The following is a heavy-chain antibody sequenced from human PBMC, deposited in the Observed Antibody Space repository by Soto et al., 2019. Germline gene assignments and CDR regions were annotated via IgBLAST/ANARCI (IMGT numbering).Heavy chain of an antibody. J-gene: IGHJ4*02. CDR1: GFTFSSYG. V-gene: IGHV3-30*03. CDR3: VSGSYFDY. CDR2: ISYDGSNK. Sequence: GGSLRLSCAASGFTFSSYGMHWVHQAPGKGLEWVAVISYDGSNKYYADSVKGRFTISRDNSKNTLYLQMNSLRAEDTAVYYCVSGSYFDYWGQGTLVTVSS. D-gene: IGHD1-26*01.